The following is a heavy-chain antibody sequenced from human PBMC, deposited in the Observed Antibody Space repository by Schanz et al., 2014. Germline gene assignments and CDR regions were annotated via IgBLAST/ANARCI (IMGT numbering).Heavy chain of an antibody. CDR1: VGTFSTYV. CDR2: IIPIHGIV. Sequence: QVHLVQSGAEVKKPGSSVKVSCKASVGTFSTYVVVCVRQAPGQGLEWMGRIIPIHGIVNYAQRFQDRVRITADKSTSTAYMELSSLRSDDTAVYYCARGRTFDYWGQGTLVTVAS. J-gene: IGHJ4*02. V-gene: IGHV1-69*04. CDR3: ARGRTFDY.